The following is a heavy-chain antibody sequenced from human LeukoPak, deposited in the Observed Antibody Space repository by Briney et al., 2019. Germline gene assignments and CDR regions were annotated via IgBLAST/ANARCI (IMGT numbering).Heavy chain of an antibody. Sequence: SETLSLTCSVSNASISSHFWTWVRQPPGQGLEWIGHIHYSGNTNYNPSLKSRVTLSLDTSKNQFSLELTSVTAADTAIFYCARLRPLLDQLLYFAFDSWGQGALVTVSS. CDR1: NASISSHF. CDR2: IHYSGNT. D-gene: IGHD2-2*02. J-gene: IGHJ5*01. CDR3: ARLRPLLDQLLYFAFDS. V-gene: IGHV4-59*11.